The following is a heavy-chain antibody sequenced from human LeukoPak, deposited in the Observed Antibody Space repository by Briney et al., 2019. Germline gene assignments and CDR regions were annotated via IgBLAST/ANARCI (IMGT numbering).Heavy chain of an antibody. CDR1: GFTFSSYS. CDR3: ARGETRRDGYKYYYYYGMDV. V-gene: IGHV3-21*01. D-gene: IGHD5-24*01. Sequence: PGGSLRLSCAASGFTFSSYSMNWVRQAPGKGLEWVSSISSSSSYIYYADSVKGRFTISRDDAKNSLYLQMNSLRAEDTAVYYCARGETRRDGYKYYYYYGMDVWGQGTTVTVSS. CDR2: ISSSSSYI. J-gene: IGHJ6*02.